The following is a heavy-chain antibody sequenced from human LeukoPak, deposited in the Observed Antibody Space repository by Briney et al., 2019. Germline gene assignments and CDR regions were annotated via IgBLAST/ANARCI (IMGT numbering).Heavy chain of an antibody. J-gene: IGHJ5*02. V-gene: IGHV1-69*02. CDR3: ARAAQWLDNNWFEP. D-gene: IGHD6-19*01. CDR1: GGTFSSYT. Sequence: SVKVSCKASGGTFSSYTISWVRQAPGQGLEWMGRIIPILGIANYAQKFQGRVTITADKSTSTAYMELSSLRSEGTAVSYRARAAQWLDNNWFEPSGQGTLVTVSS. CDR2: IIPILGIA.